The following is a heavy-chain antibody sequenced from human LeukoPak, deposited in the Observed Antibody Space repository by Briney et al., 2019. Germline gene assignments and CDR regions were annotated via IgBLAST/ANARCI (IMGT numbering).Heavy chain of an antibody. CDR1: GFTFSSYW. CDR3: ANRVVNYYSSGWYSTPGGPDY. D-gene: IGHD6-19*01. CDR2: INNDGSGT. Sequence: GGSLRLSCAASGFTFSSYWMHWVRQAPGKGPVWVSRINNDGSGTTYADSVKGRFTISRDDAKNTLYLQMNSLRAEDTAVYYCANRVVNYYSSGWYSTPGGPDYWGQGTLVTVSS. J-gene: IGHJ4*02. V-gene: IGHV3-74*01.